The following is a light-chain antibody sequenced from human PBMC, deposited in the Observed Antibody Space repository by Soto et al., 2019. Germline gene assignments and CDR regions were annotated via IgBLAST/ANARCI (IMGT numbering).Light chain of an antibody. CDR3: SSYTSSSTLYV. Sequence: QSALTQPASVSGSPGQSITISCTGTSSGVGGYNYVSWNQHHPGKAPKLMIYEVSNRPSGVSTRFSGSKSGNTASLTISGLQAEDEADYYCSSYTSSSTLYVFGTGTKVTVL. CDR1: SSGVGGYNY. V-gene: IGLV2-14*01. J-gene: IGLJ1*01. CDR2: EVS.